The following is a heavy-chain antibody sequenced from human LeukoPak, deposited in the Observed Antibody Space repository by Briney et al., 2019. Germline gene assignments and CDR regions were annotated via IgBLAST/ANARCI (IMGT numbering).Heavy chain of an antibody. D-gene: IGHD4-17*01. J-gene: IGHJ4*02. CDR3: ARVNYGDYLPSFDY. CDR1: GFTFDDYG. Sequence: GGSLRLSCAASGFTFDDYGMSWVRQAPGKGLEWVSGINWNGGSTGYADSVKGRFTISRDNAKNSLYLQMNSLRAEDTAMYYCARVNYGDYLPSFDYWGQGTLVTVSS. V-gene: IGHV3-20*04. CDR2: INWNGGST.